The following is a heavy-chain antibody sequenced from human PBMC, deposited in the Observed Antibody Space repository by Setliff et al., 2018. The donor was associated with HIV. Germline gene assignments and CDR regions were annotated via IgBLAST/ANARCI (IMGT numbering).Heavy chain of an antibody. CDR1: GGSISGFY. J-gene: IGHJ2*01. D-gene: IGHD6-6*01. CDR2: IYYSGST. Sequence: SETLSLTCTVSGGSISGFYWSWIRQPPGKGLEWTGYIYYSGSTNYNPSLKSRVTISVDTSKNQFSLKVSSVTAADTAVYYCARSRDARGWYFDLWGRGTLVTVSS. CDR3: ARSRDARGWYFDL. V-gene: IGHV4-59*12.